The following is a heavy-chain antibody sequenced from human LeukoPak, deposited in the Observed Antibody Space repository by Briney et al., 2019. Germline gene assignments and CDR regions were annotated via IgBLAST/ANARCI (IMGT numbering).Heavy chain of an antibody. CDR3: VTPQTGRTSRGDY. CDR2: FDPEDGET. V-gene: IGHV1-24*01. CDR1: GYTLTELS. Sequence: GASVKVSCKVSGYTLTELSMHWVRQAPGKGLEWMGGFDPEDGETIYAQKFQGRVTMTTDTSTSTAYMELRSLRSDDTAVYYCVTPQTGRTSRGDYWGQGTLVTVSS. J-gene: IGHJ4*02. D-gene: IGHD1-1*01.